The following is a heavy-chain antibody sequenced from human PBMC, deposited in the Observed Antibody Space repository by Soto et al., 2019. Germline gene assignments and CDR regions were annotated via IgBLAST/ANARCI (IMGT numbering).Heavy chain of an antibody. CDR3: ARWVAAAGIYLLDY. D-gene: IGHD6-13*01. CDR2: IYYRGST. V-gene: IGHV4-31*03. Sequence: QVQLQESGPGLVKPSQTLSLTCTVSGGSISSGGYYWSWIRQHPGKGLEWIGYIYYRGSTYYNPSLKSRVTISVDTSKNQFSLKLSSVTAADTAVYYCARWVAAAGIYLLDYWGQGTLVTVSS. J-gene: IGHJ4*02. CDR1: GGSISSGGYY.